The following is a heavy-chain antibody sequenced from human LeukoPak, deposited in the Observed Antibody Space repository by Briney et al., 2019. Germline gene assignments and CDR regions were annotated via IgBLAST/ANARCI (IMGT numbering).Heavy chain of an antibody. J-gene: IGHJ4*02. Sequence: GGSLRLSCAASGFTFSSYGMSWVRQAPGKGLEWVSAISGSGGSTYYADSVKGRFTISRDNSKNTLYLQMNSLRAEDTAVYYCAKDEYYYGSGSYHNWGQGTLVTVSS. CDR3: AKDEYYYGSGSYHN. V-gene: IGHV3-23*01. D-gene: IGHD3-10*01. CDR1: GFTFSSYG. CDR2: ISGSGGST.